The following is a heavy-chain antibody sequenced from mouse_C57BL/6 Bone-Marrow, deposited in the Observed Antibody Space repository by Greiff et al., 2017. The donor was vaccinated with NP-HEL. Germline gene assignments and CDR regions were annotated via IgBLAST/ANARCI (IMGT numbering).Heavy chain of an antibody. V-gene: IGHV5-6*01. CDR1: GFTFSSYG. Sequence: EVKVVESGGDLVKPGGSLKLSCAASGFTFSSYGMSWVRQTPDKRLEWVATISSGGSYTYYPDSVKGRFTISRDNAKNTLYLQMSSLKSEDTAMYYCARDYYYGSSYDAMDYWGQGTSVTVSS. CDR2: ISSGGSYT. CDR3: ARDYYYGSSYDAMDY. J-gene: IGHJ4*01. D-gene: IGHD1-1*01.